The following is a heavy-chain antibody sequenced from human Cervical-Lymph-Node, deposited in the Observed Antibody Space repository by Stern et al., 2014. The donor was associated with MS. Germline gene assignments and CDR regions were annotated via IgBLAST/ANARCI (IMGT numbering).Heavy chain of an antibody. V-gene: IGHV3-23*04. Sequence: EMQLVGSGGGLVQPGGSLRLSCAASGFTFSTYAFSWVRQAPGKGLEWVSSISDSGVYTYYTDSVKGRFTISRDNSKSMLYLEMQSLRAEDTAVYHCAKDLGRGVVVVPLYGLDVWGQGTTVTVSS. CDR1: GFTFSTYA. CDR3: AKDLGRGVVVVPLYGLDV. J-gene: IGHJ6*02. CDR2: ISDSGVYT. D-gene: IGHD2-2*01.